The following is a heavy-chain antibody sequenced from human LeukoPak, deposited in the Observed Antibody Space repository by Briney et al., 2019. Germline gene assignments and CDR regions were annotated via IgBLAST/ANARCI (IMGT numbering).Heavy chain of an antibody. CDR1: GGSISSSSYY. V-gene: IGHV4-39*07. CDR3: ARRARDDYTYYYYMDV. D-gene: IGHD4-11*01. J-gene: IGHJ6*03. Sequence: SETLSLTCTVSGGSISSSSYYWGWIRQPPGKGLEWIGSIYYSGSTYYNPSLKSRVTISVDTSKNQFSLKLSSVTAADTAVYYCARRARDDYTYYYYMDVWGKGTTVTISS. CDR2: IYYSGST.